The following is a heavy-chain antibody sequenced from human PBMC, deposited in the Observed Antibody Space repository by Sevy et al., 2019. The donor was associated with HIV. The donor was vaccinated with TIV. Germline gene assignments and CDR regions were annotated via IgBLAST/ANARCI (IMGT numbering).Heavy chain of an antibody. J-gene: IGHJ4*02. D-gene: IGHD2-8*01. CDR1: GFSFSHYA. V-gene: IGHV3-30-3*01. CDR2: ISYDGTYK. CDR3: ARVAVSYCTNDCYHRFDY. Sequence: GGSLRLSCAVSGFSFSHYAFHWVRQAPGKGLEWVSLISYDGTYKYYAASVKGRFTISKDNSKNTLYLQMNSLRGNDTGVYDCARVAVSYCTNDCYHRFDYWGPGALVTVSS.